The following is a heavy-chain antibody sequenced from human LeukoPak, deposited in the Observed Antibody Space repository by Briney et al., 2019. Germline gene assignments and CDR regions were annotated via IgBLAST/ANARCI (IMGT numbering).Heavy chain of an antibody. D-gene: IGHD3-10*01. CDR1: VFTFSSYA. CDR3: AKDLAWGFGELLFDY. V-gene: IGHV3-23*01. Sequence: GRSLRLSCAASVFTFSSYAMSWVRHAPGKGLERVSDSSGSGGSTYYAESVKGGFTISRDNSKNTLYLQMNSLRAEDTAVYYCAKDLAWGFGELLFDYWGQGTLVTVSS. J-gene: IGHJ4*02. CDR2: SSGSGGST.